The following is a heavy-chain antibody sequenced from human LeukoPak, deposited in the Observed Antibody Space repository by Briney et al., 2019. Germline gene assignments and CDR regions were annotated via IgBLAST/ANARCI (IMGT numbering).Heavy chain of an antibody. Sequence: GGSLRLSCAASGFTFSTYRMSWVRQAPGKGLEWVANIKQDGSEKYYVDSVKGRFTISRDNAKNSLYLQMNSLRAEDTAVYYCARGWLYYGSGVFDPWGQGTLVTVSS. CDR3: ARGWLYYGSGVFDP. CDR2: IKQDGSEK. V-gene: IGHV3-7*01. J-gene: IGHJ5*02. D-gene: IGHD3-10*01. CDR1: GFTFSTYR.